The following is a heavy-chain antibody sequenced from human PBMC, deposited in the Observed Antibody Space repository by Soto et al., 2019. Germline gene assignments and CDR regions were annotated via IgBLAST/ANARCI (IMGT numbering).Heavy chain of an antibody. CDR3: ARELSIFLVDY. V-gene: IGHV1-18*01. J-gene: IGHJ4*02. CDR2: ISAYNGNT. CDR1: GYTCTSYG. Sequence: QVQLVQSGAEVKKPGASVKVSCKASGYTCTSYGISGVRKAPGQGLERMGWISAYNGNTKYAQKVQGRVTMTNDKTTSTAYMELRSLRYDDTALYYCARELSIFLVDYWGQGTLVTVSS. D-gene: IGHD3-9*01.